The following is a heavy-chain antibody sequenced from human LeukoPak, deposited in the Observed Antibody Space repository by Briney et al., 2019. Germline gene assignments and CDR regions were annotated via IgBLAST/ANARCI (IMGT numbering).Heavy chain of an antibody. J-gene: IGHJ5*02. CDR2: ISSSSSYI. CDR1: GFTFSSYS. V-gene: IGHV3-21*01. D-gene: IGHD6-13*01. CDR3: AGVSSSWYNWFDH. Sequence: GGSLRLSCAASGFTFSSYSMNWVRQAPGKGLEWVSSISSSSSYIYYADSVKGRFTISRDNAKNSLYLQMNSLRAEDTAVYYCAGVSSSWYNWFDHWGQGTLVTVSS.